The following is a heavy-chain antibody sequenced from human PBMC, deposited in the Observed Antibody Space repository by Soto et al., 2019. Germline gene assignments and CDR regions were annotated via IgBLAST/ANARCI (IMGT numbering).Heavy chain of an antibody. CDR2: TFHTGAT. V-gene: IGHV4-39*01. D-gene: IGHD1-26*01. CDR3: ARRRIVPTTNFDY. J-gene: IGHJ4*02. Sequence: PSETLSLTCTVSGGSITSSSFYWGWIRQPPGKGLEWIGHTFHTGATYYNPTLKSRLRMSVDTSKNQFSLNLSSVTATDTAVYYCARRRIVPTTNFDYWGQGTLVTVSS. CDR1: GGSITSSSFY.